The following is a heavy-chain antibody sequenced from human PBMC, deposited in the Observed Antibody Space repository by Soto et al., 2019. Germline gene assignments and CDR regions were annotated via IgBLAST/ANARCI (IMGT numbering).Heavy chain of an antibody. J-gene: IGHJ6*04. CDR3: AKDFDSYSSGRYGMDV. CDR2: ISSGGDNT. D-gene: IGHD6-19*01. CDR1: VFTFISHA. Sequence: SLRLSCAASVFTFISHAMSWVRQAPGKGLEWVSTISSGGDNTYSADSVKGRFTISRDNSKNTLYLQMNSLRAEDTAVYYCAKDFDSYSSGRYGMDVWGKGTTVTVSS. V-gene: IGHV3-23*01.